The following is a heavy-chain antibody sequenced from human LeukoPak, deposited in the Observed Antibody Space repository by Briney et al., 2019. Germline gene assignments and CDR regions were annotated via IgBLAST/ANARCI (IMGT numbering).Heavy chain of an antibody. CDR1: GFTFNDYH. Sequence: GGSLRLSCAAAGFTFNDYHMTWIRQAPGKGLEWVSYISGSGSTIHYADSVRGRFTISRDNAKNSLYLQMNNLRAEDAAVYYCARTRYIYGWCYFDFWGQGTLVTASS. D-gene: IGHD5-18*01. V-gene: IGHV3-11*01. CDR2: ISGSGSTI. CDR3: ARTRYIYGWCYFDF. J-gene: IGHJ4*02.